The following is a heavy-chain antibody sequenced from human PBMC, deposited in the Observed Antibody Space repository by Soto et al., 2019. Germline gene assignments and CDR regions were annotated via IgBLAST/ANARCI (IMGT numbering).Heavy chain of an antibody. CDR3: ARVGSPEQLVEGYFDY. CDR1: GFTFSSYA. Sequence: GSLRLSCAASGFTFSSYAMHWVRQAPGKGLEWVAVISYDGSNKYYADSVKGRFTISRDNSKNTLYLQMNSLRAEDTAVYYCARVGSPEQLVEGYFDYWGQGTLVTVSS. J-gene: IGHJ4*02. V-gene: IGHV3-30-3*01. CDR2: ISYDGSNK. D-gene: IGHD6-6*01.